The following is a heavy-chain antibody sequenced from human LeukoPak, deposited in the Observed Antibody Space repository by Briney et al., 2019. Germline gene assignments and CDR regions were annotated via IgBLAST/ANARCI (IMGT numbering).Heavy chain of an antibody. Sequence: GASVKVSCKASGYTFTGYYMHWVRQAPGQGLEWMGGINPNSGGTNYAQDFQGRVTMTRDTSISTAYMELSRLRSDDTAVYYGARDESASYYYDTSDDQHWGQGTLVTVSS. V-gene: IGHV1-2*02. J-gene: IGHJ1*01. CDR2: INPNSGGT. CDR1: GYTFTGYY. CDR3: ARDESASYYYDTSDDQH. D-gene: IGHD3-22*01.